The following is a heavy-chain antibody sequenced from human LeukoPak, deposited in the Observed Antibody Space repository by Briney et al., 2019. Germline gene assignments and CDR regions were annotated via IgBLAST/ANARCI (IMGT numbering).Heavy chain of an antibody. CDR1: GGSISSGYF. J-gene: IGHJ4*02. CDR3: ARAYCVGDCSVLHIYFDY. D-gene: IGHD2-21*02. V-gene: IGHV4-38-2*02. Sequence: SETLSLTCTVSGGSISSGYFWGWMRQPPGKGLEWIGSIYHSVTTHYNPSLKSRVTISLDTSKNQFSLKLSSVTAADTAVYYCARAYCVGDCSVLHIYFDYWGQGTLVTVSS. CDR2: IYHSVTT.